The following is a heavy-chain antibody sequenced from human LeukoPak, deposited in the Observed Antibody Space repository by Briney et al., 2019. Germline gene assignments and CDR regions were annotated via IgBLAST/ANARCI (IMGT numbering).Heavy chain of an antibody. CDR1: GYTFTSYY. CDR2: INPSGGGT. Sequence: ASVKVSCKASGYTFTSYYMHWVRQAPGQGLEWMGIINPSGGGTNYAQKFQGRVTMTRDTSISTAYMELTRLRSDDTAVYYCARDGSGYDSYYYMDVWGKGTTVTISS. CDR3: ARDGSGYDSYYYMDV. V-gene: IGHV1-2*02. D-gene: IGHD5-12*01. J-gene: IGHJ6*03.